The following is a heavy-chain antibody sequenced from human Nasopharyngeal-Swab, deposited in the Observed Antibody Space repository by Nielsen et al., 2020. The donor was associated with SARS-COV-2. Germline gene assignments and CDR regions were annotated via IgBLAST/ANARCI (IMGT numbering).Heavy chain of an antibody. CDR3: ARDSGQELVAYYFGMDV. D-gene: IGHD6-13*01. V-gene: IGHV3-30*04. J-gene: IGHJ6*02. CDR1: RFTFNRSTFA. Sequence: GGSLRLSCAVSRFTFNRSTFAMHWVRQAPDKGLEWVTTISYDGSNKYYGDSVKGRFTISRDSSRNTLYLQMNNLRPEDTAIYYCARDSGQELVAYYFGMDVWGQGTTVIVSS. CDR2: ISYDGSNK.